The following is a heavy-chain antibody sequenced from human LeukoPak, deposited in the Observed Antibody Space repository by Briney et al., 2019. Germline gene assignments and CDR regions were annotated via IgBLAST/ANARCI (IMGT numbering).Heavy chain of an antibody. V-gene: IGHV4-34*01. CDR1: GGSFSGYY. D-gene: IGHD3-3*01. CDR2: INHSGST. J-gene: IGHJ4*02. CDR3: ARLSFWSGYYRFDY. Sequence: SETLSLTCAVYGGSFSGYYWSWIRQPPGKGLEWIGEINHSGSTNYNPSLKSRVTISVDTSKNQFSLRLSSVTAAGTAVYYCARLSFWSGYYRFDYWGQGTLVTVSS.